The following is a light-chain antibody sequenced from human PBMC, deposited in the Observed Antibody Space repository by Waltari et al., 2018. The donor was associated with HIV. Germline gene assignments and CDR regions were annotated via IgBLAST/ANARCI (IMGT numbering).Light chain of an antibody. Sequence: DIVMTQSPDSLAVSLGERATINCKSSQILYIPSNNGHYLACYQQKPGPPPNVLIYWSSTRKSGVPDRCSGSGAGTDFSLTISSLQAEDAAVYYCQQYFKSPRTFGQGTKVEIK. CDR3: QQYFKSPRT. J-gene: IGKJ1*01. CDR1: QILYIPSNNGHY. CDR2: WSS. V-gene: IGKV4-1*01.